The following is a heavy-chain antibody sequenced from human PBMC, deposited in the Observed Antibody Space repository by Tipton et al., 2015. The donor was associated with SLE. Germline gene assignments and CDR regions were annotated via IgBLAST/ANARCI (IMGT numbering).Heavy chain of an antibody. V-gene: IGHV4-34*01. J-gene: IGHJ6*03. D-gene: IGHD3-9*01. CDR1: GGSFSGYY. CDR2: INHSGST. CDR3: ARGNFLTGYWMDV. Sequence: TLSLTCAVYGGSFSGYYWSWIRQPPGKGLEWIGEINHSGSTNYNPSLKSRVTISVDTSKNQFSLKLSSVTAADTAVYYCARGNFLTGYWMDVWGKGTTVTVS.